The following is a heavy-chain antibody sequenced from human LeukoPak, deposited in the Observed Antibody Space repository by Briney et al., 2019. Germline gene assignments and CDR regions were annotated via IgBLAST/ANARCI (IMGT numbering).Heavy chain of an antibody. CDR3: ARGGDTAMVRSYFDY. CDR2: IYYSGST. V-gene: IGHV4-59*01. J-gene: IGHJ4*02. CDR1: GGSISSYY. D-gene: IGHD5-18*01. Sequence: PSETLSLTCTVSGGSISSYYWSWIRQPPGKGLEWIGYIYYSGSTNYNPSLKSRVTISVDTSKNQFSLKLSSVTAADTAVYYCARGGDTAMVRSYFDYWGQGTLVTVSS.